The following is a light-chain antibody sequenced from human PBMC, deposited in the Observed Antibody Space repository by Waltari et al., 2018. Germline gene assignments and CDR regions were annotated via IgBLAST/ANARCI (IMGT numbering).Light chain of an antibody. CDR1: SSDIGAYDS. CDR3: SSYTTSGTLV. CDR2: HVT. Sequence: QSALTQPVSVSGSLGQSITISCTGSSSDIGAYDSVSWYQQHPGRAPTLMIFHVTERPSGISNRLSGSKSGNTASLTISGLQTEDEADYYCSSYTTSGTLVFGGGTKLTIL. J-gene: IGLJ2*01. V-gene: IGLV2-14*03.